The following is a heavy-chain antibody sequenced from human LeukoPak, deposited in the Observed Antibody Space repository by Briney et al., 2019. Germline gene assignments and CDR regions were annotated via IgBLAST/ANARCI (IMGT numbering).Heavy chain of an antibody. Sequence: ASVKVSCKASGGTFSSYAISWVRQAPGQGGEGMGGIIPIFGRANYEQKFQGRVTINGDEAKSKDYMELSRQRDGETAVYYCATLRGDIVVVPAAPVRYYYYMDVWGKGITVTVSS. J-gene: IGHJ6*03. V-gene: IGHV1-69*13. D-gene: IGHD2-2*01. CDR2: IIPIFGRA. CDR3: ATLRGDIVVVPAAPVRYYYYMDV. CDR1: GGTFSSYA.